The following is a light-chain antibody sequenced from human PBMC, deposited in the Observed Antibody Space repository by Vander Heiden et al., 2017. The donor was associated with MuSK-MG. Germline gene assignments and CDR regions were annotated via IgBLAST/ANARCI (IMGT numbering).Light chain of an antibody. Sequence: QSALTQPASVSGSPGQSITISCTGTNSDIGGYSYVSWYQQYPGKAPKLMIYDVTNRPSGVSNRFSGSKSGNMASLTISGLQAEDEADYYCSSFASSYTLVFGGGTKVTVL. CDR3: SSFASSYTLV. V-gene: IGLV2-14*03. CDR1: NSDIGGYSY. CDR2: DVT. J-gene: IGLJ3*02.